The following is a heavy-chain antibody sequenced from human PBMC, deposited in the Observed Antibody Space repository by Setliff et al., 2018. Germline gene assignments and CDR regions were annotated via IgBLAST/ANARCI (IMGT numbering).Heavy chain of an antibody. CDR2: IYIGGSA. CDR1: GGSISSYY. J-gene: IGHJ6*03. D-gene: IGHD6-19*01. CDR3: AREQWLDPPGYYYMDV. Sequence: SETLSLTCTVSGGSISSYYWSWIRQPAGKGLEWIGHIYIGGSANCNPSLKSRVTMPIDTSKNQFSLKLNSVTAADMAVYYCAREQWLDPPGYYYMDVWAKGTTVTVSS. V-gene: IGHV4-4*07.